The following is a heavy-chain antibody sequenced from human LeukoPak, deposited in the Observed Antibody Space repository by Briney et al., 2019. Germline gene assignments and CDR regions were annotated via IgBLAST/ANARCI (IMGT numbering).Heavy chain of an antibody. CDR3: ARVGSGWTLDY. V-gene: IGHV3-21*01. CDR2: ISSSSSYI. J-gene: IGHJ4*02. Sequence: AGGSLRLSCAASGFTFSSYSMNWVRQAPGKGLEWVSSISSSSSYIYYADSVKGRFTISRDDAKNSLYLQMNSLRAEDTAVYYCARVGSGWTLDYWGQGTLVTVSS. D-gene: IGHD6-19*01. CDR1: GFTFSSYS.